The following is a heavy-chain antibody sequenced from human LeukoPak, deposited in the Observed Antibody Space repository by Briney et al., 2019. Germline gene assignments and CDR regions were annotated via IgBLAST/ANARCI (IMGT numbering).Heavy chain of an antibody. CDR2: IYYSGST. V-gene: IGHV4-59*12. J-gene: IGHJ4*02. Sequence: SETLSLTCTVSGDSISSYYWSWIRQPPGKGLEWIGSIYYSGSTYYNPSLKSRVTISVDTSKNQFSLKLSSVTAADTAVYYCARDASEDNSGYEPALDYWGQGTLVTVSS. CDR3: ARDASEDNSGYEPALDY. CDR1: GDSISSYY. D-gene: IGHD5-12*01.